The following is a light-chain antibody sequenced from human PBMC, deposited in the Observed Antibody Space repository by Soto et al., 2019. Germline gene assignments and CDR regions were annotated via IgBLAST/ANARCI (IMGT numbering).Light chain of an antibody. CDR2: TGS. V-gene: IGKV1-8*01. Sequence: IRVTQGPCVVLGSRGVRVNITCRASQGISSYLAWYQQKPGKAPKLLIFTGSLLHSGVPPRFSGSGYGTEFALTISSLQPDDSATYYCQQYNSYWTFGEGTKVDIK. J-gene: IGKJ1*01. CDR1: QGISSY. CDR3: QQYNSYWT.